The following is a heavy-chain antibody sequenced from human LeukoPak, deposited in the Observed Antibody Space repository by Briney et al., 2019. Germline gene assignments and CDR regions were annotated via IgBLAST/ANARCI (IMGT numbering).Heavy chain of an antibody. D-gene: IGHD1-26*01. CDR3: ATDRIVGASAFDV. Sequence: RPGGSLRLSCAASGFTFSSYEMNWVRQAPGKGLEYIGRIKSKTNGGEATEYAAAVTGRFFISRDDSASTLYLHLNSLKTEDTAVYYCATDRIVGASAFDVWGQGTMVTVSS. V-gene: IGHV3-15*01. J-gene: IGHJ3*01. CDR2: IKSKTNGGEAT. CDR1: GFTFSSYE.